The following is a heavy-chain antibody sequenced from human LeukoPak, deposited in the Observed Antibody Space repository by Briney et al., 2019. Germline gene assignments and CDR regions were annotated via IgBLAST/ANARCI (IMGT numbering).Heavy chain of an antibody. CDR1: GFTFSSYG. J-gene: IGHJ4*02. CDR3: AKVEDFYGGNLYYFDY. D-gene: IGHD4-23*01. V-gene: IGHV3-30*02. Sequence: GGSLRLSCAASGFTFSSYGMHWVRQAPGKGLEWVAFIRYDGSNKYYADSVKGRFTISRDNSKNTLYLQMNSLRAEDTAVYYCAKVEDFYGGNLYYFDYWGQGTLVTVSS. CDR2: IRYDGSNK.